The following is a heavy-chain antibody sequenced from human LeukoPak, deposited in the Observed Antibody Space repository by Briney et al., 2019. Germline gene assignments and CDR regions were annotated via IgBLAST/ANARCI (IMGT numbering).Heavy chain of an antibody. Sequence: GGSLRLSCAASGFTFSTYWMHWVRHAPGKGLVWVSRIISDGSSTNYADSVKGRFTISRDNAKNTLYLQMTSLRAEDTAVYYCARVTPNAFDIWGQGTMVTVSS. V-gene: IGHV3-74*01. CDR2: IISDGSST. D-gene: IGHD4-23*01. CDR3: ARVTPNAFDI. J-gene: IGHJ3*02. CDR1: GFTFSTYW.